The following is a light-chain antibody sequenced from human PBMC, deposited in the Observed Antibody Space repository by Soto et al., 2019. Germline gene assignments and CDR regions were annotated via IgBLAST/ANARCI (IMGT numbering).Light chain of an antibody. CDR3: QHYNSYSEA. J-gene: IGKJ1*01. CDR1: QSINNY. Sequence: EIQMTQSPSSLSASVGDRVTITCRASQSINNYLHWFQQKPGKAPKLLIYAASTLQGGVPSRFSGSGSGTDFTLTISSLQPDDFATYYCQHYNSYSEAFGQGTKVDIK. V-gene: IGKV1-16*01. CDR2: AAS.